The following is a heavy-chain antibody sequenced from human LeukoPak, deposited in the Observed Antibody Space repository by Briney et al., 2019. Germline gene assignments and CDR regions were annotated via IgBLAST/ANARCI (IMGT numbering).Heavy chain of an antibody. CDR1: GFTFDDYA. CDR2: ISWNSGSI. D-gene: IGHD3-10*01. J-gene: IGHJ4*02. Sequence: GGSLRLSCAASGFTFDDYAMHWVRQAPGKGLEWVSGISWNSGSIGYADSVKGRFTISRDNAKNSLYLQMNSLRAEDTALYYCAKADGSGSYYRFDYWGQGTLVTVSS. CDR3: AKADGSGSYYRFDY. V-gene: IGHV3-9*01.